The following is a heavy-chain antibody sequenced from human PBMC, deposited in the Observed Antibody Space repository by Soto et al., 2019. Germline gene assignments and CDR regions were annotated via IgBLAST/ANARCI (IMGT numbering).Heavy chain of an antibody. V-gene: IGHV4-39*01. CDR3: ATPYSSAWYDNDY. J-gene: IGHJ4*02. Sequence: SETLSLTCTVSGGSISSYSFYWGWIRQPPGKGLEWIGSMYYGVSTHYNPSLESRVTISIDMSRNQFSLRLTSVTAADTAVYYCATPYSSAWYDNDYWGPGTLVTVSS. CDR1: GGSISSYSFY. CDR2: MYYGVST. D-gene: IGHD6-19*01.